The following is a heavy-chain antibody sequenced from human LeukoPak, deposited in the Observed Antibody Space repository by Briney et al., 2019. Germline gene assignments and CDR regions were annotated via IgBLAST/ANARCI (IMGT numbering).Heavy chain of an antibody. CDR1: GGSISSGDYY. CDR3: ARLDELGQMSYGMDV. J-gene: IGHJ6*02. V-gene: IGHV4-30-4*01. D-gene: IGHD1-7*01. CDR2: IYYSGST. Sequence: SETLSLTCTVSGGSISSGDYYWSWIRQPPGKGVEWIGYIYYSGSTYYNPSLKSRVTRPVDTSKNQFSLKLSSVTAADTAVYYCARLDELGQMSYGMDVWGQGTTVTVSS.